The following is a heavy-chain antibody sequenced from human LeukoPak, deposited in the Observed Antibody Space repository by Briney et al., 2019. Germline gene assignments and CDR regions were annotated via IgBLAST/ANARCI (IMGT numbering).Heavy chain of an antibody. CDR1: GFTFNSYW. V-gene: IGHV3-74*01. J-gene: IGHJ5*02. CDR2: INPDGSWT. CDR3: ARYEQRPGVTASDP. Sequence: GGSLRLSCAASGFTFNSYWMVWFRQAPGKGLVWVSCINPDGSWTLHADSVKGRFAISRDYARNTLYLQMNSLGVEDTAMYYCARYEQRPGVTASDPWSQGTPVTVSS. D-gene: IGHD2-21*02.